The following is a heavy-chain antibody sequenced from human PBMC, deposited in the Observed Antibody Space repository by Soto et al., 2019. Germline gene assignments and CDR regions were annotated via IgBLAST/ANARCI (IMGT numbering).Heavy chain of an antibody. CDR2: IYFNGNT. Sequence: PSETLSFTCTVSAASFSKYYWTWIRQSPGKGLEWIGYIYFNGNTNYNPSLKRRVTMSIDTSKKQFSLNLSSVTAADTAVYYCASVTFGGIVLAHWGQGALVTVSS. J-gene: IGHJ4*02. CDR1: AASFSKYY. D-gene: IGHD3-16*01. V-gene: IGHV4-59*01. CDR3: ASVTFGGIVLAH.